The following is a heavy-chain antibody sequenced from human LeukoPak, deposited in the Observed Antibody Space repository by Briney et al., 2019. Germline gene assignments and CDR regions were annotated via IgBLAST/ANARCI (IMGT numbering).Heavy chain of an antibody. D-gene: IGHD2-2*02. Sequence: GGSLRLSCAASGFTFSSYVMSWVRQAPGKGLEWVLSISNSGGSTYYADSVKGRFTISRDNSKNTLYLQMNSLRAEDTAIYYCAKGGCECTSTTCYTLYNWFDPWGQGTLVTVSS. CDR3: AKGGCECTSTTCYTLYNWFDP. V-gene: IGHV3-23*01. J-gene: IGHJ5*02. CDR2: ISNSGGST. CDR1: GFTFSSYV.